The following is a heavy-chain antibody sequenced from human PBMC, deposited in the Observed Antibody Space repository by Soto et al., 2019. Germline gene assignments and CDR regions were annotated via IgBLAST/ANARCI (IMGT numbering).Heavy chain of an antibody. CDR1: GFTFSSYG. Sequence: QVQLVESGGGVVQPGRSLRLSCAASGFTFSSYGMHWVRQAPGKGLEWVAVIWYDGSNKYYADSVKGRFTISRDNSKNTLYLQMNSLRAEDTAVYYCAREGVDNWYGYYLDYWGQGTLVTVSS. V-gene: IGHV3-33*01. CDR2: IWYDGSNK. CDR3: AREGVDNWYGYYLDY. D-gene: IGHD1-20*01. J-gene: IGHJ4*02.